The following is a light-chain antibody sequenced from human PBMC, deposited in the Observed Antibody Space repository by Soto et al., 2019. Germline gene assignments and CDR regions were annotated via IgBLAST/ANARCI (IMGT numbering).Light chain of an antibody. CDR2: SNN. J-gene: IGLJ1*01. V-gene: IGLV1-40*01. CDR3: QSYDSSLSGYV. Sequence: QSVLTQPPSASATPGQSVTISCSGGSSNIGNNLVNWYQQLPGTAPKLLIYSNNNRPSGVPARFSGSKSGTSASLAIAGLQAEDEGDYYCQSYDSSLSGYVFGTGTKVTVL. CDR1: SSNIGNNL.